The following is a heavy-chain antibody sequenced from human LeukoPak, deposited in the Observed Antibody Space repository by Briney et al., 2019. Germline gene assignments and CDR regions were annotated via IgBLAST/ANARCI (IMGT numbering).Heavy chain of an antibody. D-gene: IGHD5-12*01. CDR1: GFTFSSYW. V-gene: IGHV3-7*04. CDR3: ARGGYRYEY. J-gene: IGHJ4*02. Sequence: GGSLRLSCAASGFTFSSYWMSWVRQAPGKGLEWGANIKEDGSEKKYYEDSVKGRFTISRDNTKKSLYLQMTSLRAEDTAVYYCARGGYRYEYWGQGTLVTVSS. CDR2: IKEDGSEKK.